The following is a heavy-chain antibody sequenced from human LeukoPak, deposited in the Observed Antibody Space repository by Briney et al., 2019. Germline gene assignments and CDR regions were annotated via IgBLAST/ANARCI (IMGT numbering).Heavy chain of an antibody. V-gene: IGHV3-11*04. J-gene: IGHJ4*01. CDR2: ISSSGSTI. Sequence: GGSLRLSCAASGFTFSDYYMSWIRQAPGKGLEWASYISSSGSTIYYADSVKGRFTISRDNTKNSLYLQINSLRAEDTAVYYCARDGTAAGLYFDLWGQGTLVTVSS. CDR1: GFTFSDYY. D-gene: IGHD6-13*01. CDR3: ARDGTAAGLYFDL.